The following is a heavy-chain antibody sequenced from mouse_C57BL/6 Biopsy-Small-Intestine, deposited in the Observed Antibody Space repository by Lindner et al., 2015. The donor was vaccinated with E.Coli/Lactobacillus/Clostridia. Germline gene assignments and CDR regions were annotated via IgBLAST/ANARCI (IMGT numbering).Heavy chain of an antibody. CDR2: TIPIFDTA. CDR3: ARGDYYDFWSGYSYGMDV. D-gene: IGHD1-1*01. Sequence: SVKVSCKASGYTFTSYAMHWVRQAPGQGLEWMGGTIPIFDTANYAQNFQGRVTITADESTSTAYMELSSLTSEDTAVYYCARGDYYDFWSGYSYGMDVWGQGTTVTVSS. V-gene: IGHV1-69*02. J-gene: IGHJ1*01. CDR1: GYTFTSYA.